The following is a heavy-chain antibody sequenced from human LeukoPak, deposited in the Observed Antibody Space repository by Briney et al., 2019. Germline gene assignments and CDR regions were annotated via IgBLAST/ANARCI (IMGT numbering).Heavy chain of an antibody. Sequence: GGSLRLPCAASGFTFSSYAMSWVRQAPGKGLEWVSAISGSGGSTYYADSVKGRFTISRDNSKNTLYLQMNSLRAEDTAVYYCAKGYSYGDLYGMDVWGQGTTVTVSS. J-gene: IGHJ6*02. CDR1: GFTFSSYA. V-gene: IGHV3-23*01. CDR2: ISGSGGST. D-gene: IGHD4-17*01. CDR3: AKGYSYGDLYGMDV.